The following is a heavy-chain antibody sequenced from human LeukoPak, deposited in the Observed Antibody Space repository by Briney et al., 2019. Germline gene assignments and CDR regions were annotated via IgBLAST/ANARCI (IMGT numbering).Heavy chain of an antibody. J-gene: IGHJ4*02. CDR3: ARQRYYYGSGRTQYFDY. D-gene: IGHD3-10*01. CDR2: INHSGST. CDR1: GGSFSGYY. V-gene: IGHV4-34*01. Sequence: PSETLSLTCAVYGGSFSGYYWSWIRQPPGKGLEWIGEINHSGSTNYNPSLKSRVTISVDTSKNQFSLKLSSVTAADTAVYYCARQRYYYGSGRTQYFDYWGQGTLVTVSS.